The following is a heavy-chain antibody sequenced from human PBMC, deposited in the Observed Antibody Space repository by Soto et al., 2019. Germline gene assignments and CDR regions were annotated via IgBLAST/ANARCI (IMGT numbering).Heavy chain of an antibody. Sequence: RGSLKISCKGSGYSFTSYWSGWVRQMPGKGLEWMGIIYPGDSDTRYSPSFQGQVTISADKSISTAYLQWSSLKASDTAMYYCARTGSYYYDSSGYLLDYWGQGTLVTVSS. CDR3: ARTGSYYYDSSGYLLDY. CDR1: GYSFTSYW. CDR2: IYPGDSDT. V-gene: IGHV5-51*01. D-gene: IGHD3-22*01. J-gene: IGHJ4*02.